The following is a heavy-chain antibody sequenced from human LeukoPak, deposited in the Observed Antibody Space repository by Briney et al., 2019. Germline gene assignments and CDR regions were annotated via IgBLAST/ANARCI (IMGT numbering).Heavy chain of an antibody. CDR3: ARSRYRVRGVSTTHWFDP. CDR2: MNPNSGNT. CDR1: GYTFTSYD. D-gene: IGHD3-10*01. Sequence: ALVKVSCKASGYTFTSYDINWVRQATGQGLEWMGWMNPNSGNTGYAQKFQGRVTMTRNTSISTAYMELSSLRPEDTAVYYCARSRYRVRGVSTTHWFDPWGQGTLVTVSS. V-gene: IGHV1-8*01. J-gene: IGHJ5*02.